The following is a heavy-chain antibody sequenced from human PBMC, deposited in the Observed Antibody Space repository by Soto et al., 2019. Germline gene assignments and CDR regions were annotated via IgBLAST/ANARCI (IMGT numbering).Heavy chain of an antibody. D-gene: IGHD6-19*01. Sequence: AASVKVSCKASGGTFSSYAISWVRQAPGQGLEWMGGIIPIFCTANYAQKFQGRVTITADESTSTAYMGLSSLRSEDTAVDYCGRITLGSGVYTGGDDWGQGHRVTV. CDR2: IIPIFCTA. CDR3: GRITLGSGVYTGGDD. CDR1: GGTFSSYA. V-gene: IGHV1-69*13. J-gene: IGHJ4*02.